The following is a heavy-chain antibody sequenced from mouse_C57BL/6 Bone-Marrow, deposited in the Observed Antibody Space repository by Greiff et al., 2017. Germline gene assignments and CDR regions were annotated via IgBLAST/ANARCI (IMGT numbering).Heavy chain of an antibody. J-gene: IGHJ4*01. CDR1: GYSITSGYY. V-gene: IGHV3-6*01. D-gene: IGHD1-1*01. CDR2: ISYDGSN. Sequence: LQESGPGLVKPSQSLSLTCSVTGYSITSGYYWNWIRQFPGNKLEWMGYISYDGSNNYNPSLKNRISITRDTSKNQFFLKLNSVTTEDTATYYCARDYYGSSNYAMDYWGQGTSVTVSS. CDR3: ARDYYGSSNYAMDY.